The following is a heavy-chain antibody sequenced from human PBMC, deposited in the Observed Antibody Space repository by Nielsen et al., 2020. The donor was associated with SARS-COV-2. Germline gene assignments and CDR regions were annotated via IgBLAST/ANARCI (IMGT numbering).Heavy chain of an antibody. CDR3: ASYRVDGSGSGFDY. D-gene: IGHD3-10*01. CDR2: ISSSSSTI. CDR1: GFTFSSYS. Sequence: GSLRLSCAASGFTFSSYSMNWVRQAPGKGLEWVSYISSSSSTIYYADSVKGRFTISRDNAKNSLYLQMNSLRAEDTAVYYCASYRVDGSGSGFDYWGQGTLVTVSS. J-gene: IGHJ4*02. V-gene: IGHV3-48*01.